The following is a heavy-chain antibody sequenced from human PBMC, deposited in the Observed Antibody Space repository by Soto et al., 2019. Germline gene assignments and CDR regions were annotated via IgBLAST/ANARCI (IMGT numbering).Heavy chain of an antibody. CDR3: ARLTYCSGWYQQGNYFDY. CDR2: IYYSGST. D-gene: IGHD6-19*01. Sequence: SETLSLTCTVSGGSISSYYWSWIRQPPGKGLEWIGYIYYSGSTNYNPSLKSRVTISVDTSKNQFSLKLSSVTAADTAVYYCARLTYCSGWYQQGNYFDYWGQGTLVTVSS. V-gene: IGHV4-59*08. CDR1: GGSISSYY. J-gene: IGHJ4*02.